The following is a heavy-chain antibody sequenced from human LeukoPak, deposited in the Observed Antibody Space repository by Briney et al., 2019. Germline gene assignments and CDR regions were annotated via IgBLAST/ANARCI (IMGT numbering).Heavy chain of an antibody. D-gene: IGHD2-15*01. CDR1: GFTLSSYW. CDR2: ITNDGSST. J-gene: IGHJ4*02. Sequence: PGGSLRLSCAASGFTLSSYWMHWVRQAPGKGLVWVSRITNDGSSTTYADSVKGRFTISRDNATNTVYMQMNSLRAEDTAVYYCARDIATTPVYWGQGTLVTVSS. CDR3: ARDIATTPVY. V-gene: IGHV3-74*01.